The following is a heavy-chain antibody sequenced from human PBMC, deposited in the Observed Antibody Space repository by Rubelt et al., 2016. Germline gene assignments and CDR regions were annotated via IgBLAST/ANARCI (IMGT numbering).Heavy chain of an antibody. D-gene: IGHD3-10*01. V-gene: IGHV1-46*01. Sequence: QVQLVQSGAEVKKPGASVKVSCKASGYTFTSYYMHWVRQAPGQGLEWMGIINPSGGSTTYAQKFQGRVTMTRDTATSTLYMDLSSLRCEDTAVYYCARVGFYYDSGSYVDWGQGTLVTVSS. J-gene: IGHJ4*02. CDR3: ARVGFYYDSGSYVD. CDR1: GYTFTSYY. CDR2: INPSGGST.